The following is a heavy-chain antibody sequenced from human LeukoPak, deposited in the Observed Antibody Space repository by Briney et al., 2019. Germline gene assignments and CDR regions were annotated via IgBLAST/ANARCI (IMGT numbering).Heavy chain of an antibody. V-gene: IGHV3-30*04. J-gene: IGHJ4*02. Sequence: TGGSLRLSCAASGFTFSSYAMHWVRQAPGKGLEWVAVISYDGSNKYYADSVKGRFTISRDNSKNTLYLQVYSLRAEDTAAYYCASCRNYYDTRSCLPIDYWGQGTLVTVSS. CDR2: ISYDGSNK. D-gene: IGHD3-22*01. CDR3: ASCRNYYDTRSCLPIDY. CDR1: GFTFSSYA.